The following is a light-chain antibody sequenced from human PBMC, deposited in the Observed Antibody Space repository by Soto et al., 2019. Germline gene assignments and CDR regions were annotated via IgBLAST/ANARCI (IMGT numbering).Light chain of an antibody. Sequence: QSVLTQPASVSGSPGQSITISCTGTSSDVGGYDYVSWYQQHPGKAPRLMIYKASNRPSGVSHRFSGSRSGNTASLTISGLQAEDEADYYCSSYTSGSPLYVFGTGTKVTVL. CDR2: KAS. CDR3: SSYTSGSPLYV. CDR1: SSDVGGYDY. J-gene: IGLJ1*01. V-gene: IGLV2-14*01.